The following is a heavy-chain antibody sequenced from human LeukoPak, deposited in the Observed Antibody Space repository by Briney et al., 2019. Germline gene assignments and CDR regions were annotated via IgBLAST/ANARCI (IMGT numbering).Heavy chain of an antibody. V-gene: IGHV3-30*03. CDR3: ARLAAAGGEDY. Sequence: QPGRSLRLSCAASGFTFSSYGMPWVRQAPGKGLEWVAVISYDGSNKYYADSVKGRFTISRDNSKNTLYLQMNSLRAEDTAVYYCARLAAAGGEDYWGQGTLVTVSS. D-gene: IGHD6-13*01. CDR1: GFTFSSYG. CDR2: ISYDGSNK. J-gene: IGHJ4*02.